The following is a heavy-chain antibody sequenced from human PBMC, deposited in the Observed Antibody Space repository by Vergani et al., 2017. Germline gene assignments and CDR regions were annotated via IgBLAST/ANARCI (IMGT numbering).Heavy chain of an antibody. CDR2: VDPEDGET. CDR3: ATPQTVTKGGMEV. CDR1: GYTFTDHY. V-gene: IGHV1-69-2*01. D-gene: IGHD4-17*01. Sequence: EVQLVQSGAEVKKPGATMKISCKVSGYTFTDHYMHWVKQAPGKGLAWMGLVDPEDGETIYAEKFKGRVTIAADTSTDTAHLELSSLRSEDTAVYYCATPQTVTKGGMEVWGQGTTVIVSS. J-gene: IGHJ6*02.